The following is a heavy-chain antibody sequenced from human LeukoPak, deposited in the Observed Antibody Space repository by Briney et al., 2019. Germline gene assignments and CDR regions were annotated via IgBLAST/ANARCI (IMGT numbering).Heavy chain of an antibody. D-gene: IGHD1-1*01. V-gene: IGHV3-7*01. J-gene: IGHJ3*02. CDR3: ARPPDSSTRQSAFDI. CDR1: GFTFSNYW. CDR2: IKQDGSQK. Sequence: GGSLRLSCAASGFTFSNYWMSWVRQAPGKGLEWVASIKQDGSQKYYLGSLMGRFTISRDNAKSSLYLQMNSLRVEDTAVYYCARPPDSSTRQSAFDIWGQGTMVTVSS.